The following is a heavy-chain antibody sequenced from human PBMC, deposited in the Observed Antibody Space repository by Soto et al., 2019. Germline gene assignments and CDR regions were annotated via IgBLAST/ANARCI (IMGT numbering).Heavy chain of an antibody. Sequence: PSETLSLTCTVSGGSISSGGYYWSWIRQHPGKGLEWIGYIYYSGSTYYNPSLKSRVTISVDTSKNQFSLKLSSVTAADTAVYYCARVPAAMNLYFDYWGQGTLVTVSS. CDR1: GGSISSGGYY. V-gene: IGHV4-31*03. CDR2: IYYSGST. CDR3: ARVPAAMNLYFDY. D-gene: IGHD2-2*01. J-gene: IGHJ4*02.